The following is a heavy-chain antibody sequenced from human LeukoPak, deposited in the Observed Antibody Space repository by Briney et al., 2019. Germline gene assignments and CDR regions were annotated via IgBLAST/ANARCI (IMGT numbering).Heavy chain of an antibody. CDR1: GGTFSSYA. CDR2: IIPILGIA. Sequence: SVKVSCKASGGTFSSYAISWVRQAPGQGLEGMGRIIPILGIANYAQKFQGRVTITADKSTSTAYMELSSLRSEDTAVYYCARGRYFDWLLYENWFDPWGQGTLVTVSS. CDR3: ARGRYFDWLLYENWFDP. D-gene: IGHD3-9*01. V-gene: IGHV1-69*04. J-gene: IGHJ5*02.